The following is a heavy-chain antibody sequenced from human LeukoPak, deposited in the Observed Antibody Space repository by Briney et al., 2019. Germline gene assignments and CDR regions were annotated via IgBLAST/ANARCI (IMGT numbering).Heavy chain of an antibody. V-gene: IGHV4-59*08. CDR1: VDSITTYY. CDR3: VRHTWFGTRHWFDP. CDR2: VYYSGST. J-gene: IGHJ5*02. D-gene: IGHD3-10*01. Sequence: TSETLSLTYTFSVDSITTYYWRWIRQPPGKGLEWIGYVYYSGSTNYNPSLKSRVTMSIDTPKNQFSLELTSVTAADTAVYYCVRHTWFGTRHWFDPWGQGTLVTVSS.